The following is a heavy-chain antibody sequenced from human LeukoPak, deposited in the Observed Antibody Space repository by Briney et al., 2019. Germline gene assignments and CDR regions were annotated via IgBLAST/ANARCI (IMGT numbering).Heavy chain of an antibody. CDR2: IIPIFGTA. Sequence: ASVKVSCKASGGTFSSYAISWVRQAPGQGLEWMGGIIPIFGTANYAQKFQGRVTITADESTSTAYMELSSLRSEDTAVYYCARGQDYDSSGYRKNYYYYGMDVWGQGTTVTVSS. CDR3: ARGQDYDSSGYRKNYYYYGMDV. D-gene: IGHD3-22*01. V-gene: IGHV1-69*13. J-gene: IGHJ6*02. CDR1: GGTFSSYA.